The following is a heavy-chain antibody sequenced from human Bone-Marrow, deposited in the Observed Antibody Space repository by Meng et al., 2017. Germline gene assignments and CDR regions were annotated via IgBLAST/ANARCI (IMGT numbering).Heavy chain of an antibody. CDR3: ARDEDISAAGKLFGDY. CDR1: AYTFSAYY. CDR2: INPYSGAT. V-gene: IGHV1-2*06. J-gene: IGHJ4*02. Sequence: ASVKVSCKASAYTFSAYYIHWVRQAPGQGLEWMGRINPYSGATNYAQKFQGRVTMTGDTSISTAYMELSGLRSDDTAMYYCARDEDISAAGKLFGDYWGQGTLVTVSS. D-gene: IGHD6-13*01.